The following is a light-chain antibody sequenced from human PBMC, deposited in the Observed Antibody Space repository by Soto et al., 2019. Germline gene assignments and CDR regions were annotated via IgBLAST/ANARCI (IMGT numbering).Light chain of an antibody. V-gene: IGKV3-20*01. Sequence: EIVLTQSPGTLSLSPGERATLSCRAGQSVSSYLAWYQQKPGQAPRLLIYGVSSRATGIPDRFSGSGSGTDFTLTISRLEPEDFAVYYCQQYVTSPLTFGGGTKVDIK. J-gene: IGKJ4*01. CDR2: GVS. CDR3: QQYVTSPLT. CDR1: QSVSSY.